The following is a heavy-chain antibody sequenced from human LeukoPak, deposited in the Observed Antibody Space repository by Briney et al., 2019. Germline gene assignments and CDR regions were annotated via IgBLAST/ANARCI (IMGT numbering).Heavy chain of an antibody. CDR2: INHMGST. Sequence: SETLSLTCAVYGGSFSGYYWSWVRQPPGKRLEWSGEINHMGSTNYNPSLKSRVTISVDTSKNQFSLKLSSVTAADTAVYYCARAHDYVWGSYRPHSLTEYFQHWGQGTLVTVSS. CDR1: GGSFSGYY. J-gene: IGHJ1*01. D-gene: IGHD3-16*02. CDR3: ARAHDYVWGSYRPHSLTEYFQH. V-gene: IGHV4-34*01.